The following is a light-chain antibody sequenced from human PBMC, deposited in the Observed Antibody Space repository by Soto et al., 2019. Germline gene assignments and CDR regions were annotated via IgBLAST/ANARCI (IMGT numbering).Light chain of an antibody. Sequence: QSALTQPRSVSGSFGQSVTISCTGTSADVGAYDYVSWYQHHPGKAPKLMIYDVTKRPSGVPDRFSGSKSGNTASLTISGLQTEDEADYHRCSYSDTHFYVFGSGTKLTVL. J-gene: IGLJ1*01. V-gene: IGLV2-11*01. CDR3: CSYSDTHFYV. CDR1: SADVGAYDY. CDR2: DVT.